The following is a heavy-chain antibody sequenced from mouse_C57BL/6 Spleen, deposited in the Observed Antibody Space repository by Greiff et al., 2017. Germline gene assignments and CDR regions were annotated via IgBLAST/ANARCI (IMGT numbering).Heavy chain of an antibody. CDR3: ARGDFWDRFAY. D-gene: IGHD4-1*01. CDR2: ISSGSSTI. CDR1: GFTFSDYG. J-gene: IGHJ3*01. V-gene: IGHV5-17*01. Sequence: EVQLVESGGGLVKPGGSLKLSCAASGFTFSDYGMHWVRQAPEKGLEWVAYISSGSSTIYYADTVKGRFTLSRDNAKNTLFLQMTSLRSEDTAMYYCARGDFWDRFAYWGQGTLVTVSA.